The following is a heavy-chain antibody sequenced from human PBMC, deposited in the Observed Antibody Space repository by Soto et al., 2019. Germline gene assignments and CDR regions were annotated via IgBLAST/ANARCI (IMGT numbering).Heavy chain of an antibody. Sequence: PSETLSLTSTLSGGSISRYYWSWIRQPPGKGLEWIGYIYYSGSTNYNPSLKSRVTISVDTSKNQFSLKLSSVTAADTAVYYCARRYGSAFDIWGQGTMVT. CDR3: ARRYGSAFDI. CDR2: IYYSGST. CDR1: GGSISRYY. V-gene: IGHV4-59*01. D-gene: IGHD3-10*01. J-gene: IGHJ3*02.